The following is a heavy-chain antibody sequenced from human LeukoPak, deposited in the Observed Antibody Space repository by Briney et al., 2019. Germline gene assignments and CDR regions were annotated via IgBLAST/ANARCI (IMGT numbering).Heavy chain of an antibody. Sequence: PSETLSLTCTVSGGSITIYYWSWIRQPAGKGLEWIGRVYTSGSTNYNPSLKSRVTMSVDTSKNQFSLRLSSVTAADTAMYYCAREGEYYAESGNLIDAADVWGQGTMVIVSA. CDR3: AREGEYYAESGNLIDAADV. D-gene: IGHD3-10*01. CDR2: VYTSGST. V-gene: IGHV4-4*07. J-gene: IGHJ3*01. CDR1: GGSITIYY.